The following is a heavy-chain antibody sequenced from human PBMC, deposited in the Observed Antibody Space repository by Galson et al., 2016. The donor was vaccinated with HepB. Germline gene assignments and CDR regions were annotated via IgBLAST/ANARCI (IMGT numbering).Heavy chain of an antibody. CDR2: ISYDGLNR. J-gene: IGHJ4*02. Sequence: SLRLSCAASGFTFSSYGMHWVRQAPGKGLEWVAVISYDGLNRYYVDSVKGRFTISKDNSKNTLYLQMDSLRVEDTAVYYCAKTIAMHGTGWREVDSWGQGTLVTVSS. D-gene: IGHD4/OR15-4a*01. V-gene: IGHV3-30*18. CDR3: AKTIAMHGTGWREVDS. CDR1: GFTFSSYG.